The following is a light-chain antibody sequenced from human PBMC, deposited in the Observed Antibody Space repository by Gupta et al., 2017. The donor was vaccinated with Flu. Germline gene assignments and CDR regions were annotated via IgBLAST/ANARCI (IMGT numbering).Light chain of an antibody. CDR1: QSISSW. Sequence: DITLTQSPSTLSASAGDSLTCTCRASQSISSWLAWYQQKPGKAPKLLIYKASSLESGVPSRFSGSGSGTEFTLTISSLQPDDFATYCCQQYNSYSPTFGQGTKVEIK. CDR2: KAS. CDR3: QQYNSYSPT. V-gene: IGKV1-5*03. J-gene: IGKJ1*01.